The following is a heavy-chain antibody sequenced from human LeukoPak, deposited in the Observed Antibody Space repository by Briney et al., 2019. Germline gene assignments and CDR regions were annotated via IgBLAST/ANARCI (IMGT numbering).Heavy chain of an antibody. D-gene: IGHD6-13*01. V-gene: IGHV4-61*02. Sequence: SETLSLTCTVSGDSISSGDYYWSWIRQPAGKGLEWIGRISSSGSTNYNPSLKSRVTISVDTSKNQFSLKLSSVTAADTAVYYCARGVFSDYWGQGTLVTVSS. J-gene: IGHJ4*02. CDR3: ARGVFSDY. CDR1: GDSISSGDYY. CDR2: ISSSGST.